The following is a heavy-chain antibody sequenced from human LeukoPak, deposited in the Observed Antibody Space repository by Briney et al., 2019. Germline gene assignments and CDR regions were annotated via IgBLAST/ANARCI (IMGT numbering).Heavy chain of an antibody. D-gene: IGHD5-18*01. Sequence: QPGGSLRLSCSASGFTFSSFAMHWVRQAPGKGRECVSAISSNGGSTYYADSVKGRFTISRDNTKNTLYLQMSSLRAEDTAVYYCVKDAPPCSYGPGGYWGQGTLVTVSS. CDR1: GFTFSSFA. CDR3: VKDAPPCSYGPGGY. J-gene: IGHJ4*02. CDR2: ISSNGGST. V-gene: IGHV3-64D*06.